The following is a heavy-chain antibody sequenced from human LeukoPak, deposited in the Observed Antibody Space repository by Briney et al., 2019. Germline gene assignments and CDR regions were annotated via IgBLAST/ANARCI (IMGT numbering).Heavy chain of an antibody. CDR2: IYYSGST. CDR1: GGSISSGGYY. J-gene: IGHJ4*02. D-gene: IGHD2-2*01. V-gene: IGHV4-31*09. Sequence: SQTLSLTCTVSGGSISSGGYYWSWIRQHPGKGLEWIGYIYYSGSTYYNPSLKSRVTISVDRSKNQFSLKLSSVTAADTAVYYCASNGGYCSSTSCYQLDYWGQGTLVTVSS. CDR3: ASNGGYCSSTSCYQLDY.